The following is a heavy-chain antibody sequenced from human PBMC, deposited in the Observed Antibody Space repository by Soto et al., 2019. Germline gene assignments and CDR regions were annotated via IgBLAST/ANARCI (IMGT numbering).Heavy chain of an antibody. CDR2: FYYSGST. V-gene: IGHV4-59*01. CDR3: ARVGYCGGDCSFPDY. CDR1: GGSISSYF. Sequence: SETLSLTCTVPGGSISSYFWSWIRQPPGKGLEWIGYFYYSGSTNYNPSLKSRVTISVDTSKNQFSLKLSSVTAADTAVYYCARVGYCGGDCSFPDYWGQGTLVTVSS. D-gene: IGHD2-21*02. J-gene: IGHJ4*02.